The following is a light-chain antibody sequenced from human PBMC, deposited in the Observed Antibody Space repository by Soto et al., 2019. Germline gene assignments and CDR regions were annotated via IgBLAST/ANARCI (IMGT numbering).Light chain of an antibody. CDR3: QQYHNWPWA. Sequence: ERVMTQSPATVSVSPGERAILSCRASRSVDNNLAWYQQKPGQAPRLLISAASTRATGIPARFSGTGSGTEFTLTISSRQSDDIAVYYCQQYHNWPWAFGQGTKVEIK. CDR1: RSVDNN. J-gene: IGKJ1*01. V-gene: IGKV3-15*01. CDR2: AAS.